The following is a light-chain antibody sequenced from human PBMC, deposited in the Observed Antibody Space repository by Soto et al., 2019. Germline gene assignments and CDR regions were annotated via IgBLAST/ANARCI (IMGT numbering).Light chain of an antibody. J-gene: IGLJ1*01. CDR3: SSYAGSNNFV. Sequence: QSVLTQPPSGTGFPGQSVTISCSGTSSDVGGYNYVSWHQQHPGKAPKLMIYEVSKRPSGVPDRFSGSKSGNTASLIVSGLQAEDEADYYCSSYAGSNNFVFGTGTKVTVL. CDR2: EVS. CDR1: SSDVGGYNY. V-gene: IGLV2-8*01.